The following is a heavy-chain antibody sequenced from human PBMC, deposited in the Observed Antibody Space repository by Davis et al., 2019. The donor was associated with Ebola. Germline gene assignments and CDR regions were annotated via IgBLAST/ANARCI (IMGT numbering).Heavy chain of an antibody. V-gene: IGHV3-23*01. CDR3: AKYITTSPSRYFDP. J-gene: IGHJ5*02. D-gene: IGHD3-3*01. Sequence: GESLKISCAASGFTFSSYSMTWVRQAPGKGLEWVSVIGSGGGDIQYADFVKGRFTFSRDNSKNTLYLQMNSLRAEETAIYYCAKYITTSPSRYFDPWGQGTQVTVSS. CDR1: GFTFSSYS. CDR2: IGSGGGDI.